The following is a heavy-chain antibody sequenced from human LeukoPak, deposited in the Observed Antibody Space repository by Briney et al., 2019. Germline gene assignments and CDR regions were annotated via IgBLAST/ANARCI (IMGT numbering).Heavy chain of an antibody. CDR1: GGSISSGSYY. V-gene: IGHV4-61*02. D-gene: IGHD1-20*01. Sequence: PSQTLSLTCTVSGGSISSGSYYWSWIRQPGGKGLEWIGRIYTSGSTNYNPSLKSRVTISVDTSKNQFSLKLSSVTAADTALYYCARDRLTGTTDDWGQGTLVTVSS. J-gene: IGHJ4*02. CDR2: IYTSGST. CDR3: ARDRLTGTTDD.